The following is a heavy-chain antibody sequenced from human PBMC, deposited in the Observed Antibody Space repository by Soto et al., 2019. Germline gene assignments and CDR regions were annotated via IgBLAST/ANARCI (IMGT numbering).Heavy chain of an antibody. D-gene: IGHD1-1*01. CDR1: GFTFDDYA. CDR2: ISWNSGSI. V-gene: IGHV3-9*01. Sequence: EVQLVESGGGLVQPGRSLRLSCAASGFTFDDYAMHWVRQAPGKGLEWVSGISWNSGSIGYADSVKGRFTISRDNAKNSLYLQMNSLRAEDTALYYCAKDQNWNDVGAFDIWGQGTMVTVSS. CDR3: AKDQNWNDVGAFDI. J-gene: IGHJ3*02.